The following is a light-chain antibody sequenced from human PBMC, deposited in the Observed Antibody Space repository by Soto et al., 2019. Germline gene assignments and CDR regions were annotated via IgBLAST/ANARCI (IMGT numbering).Light chain of an antibody. J-gene: IGKJ5*01. CDR2: GAS. CDR1: QSVTRSL. Sequence: EIVLTQSPGTLSLSPGERATLSCRASQSVTRSLLAWYQQKPGQAPRLLVSGASKRATGIPDRFSGSGSGTDFTLTFIRLEPEDFAVYFCQQYDSFPISFGQGTRLEIK. V-gene: IGKV3-20*01. CDR3: QQYDSFPIS.